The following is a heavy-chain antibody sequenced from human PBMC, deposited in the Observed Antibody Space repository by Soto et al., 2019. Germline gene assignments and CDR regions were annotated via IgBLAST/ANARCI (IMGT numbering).Heavy chain of an antibody. Sequence: PSETLSLTCGVYGGSFSGNYWNWIRQPPGKGLEWIGEIKHSGSTNYNPSLKSRVTISVDTSKNQFSLKLSSVTAADTAMYYCARDDYGDHYYYGMDVWGQGTTVTVSS. CDR2: IKHSGST. CDR1: GGSFSGNY. CDR3: ARDDYGDHYYYGMDV. D-gene: IGHD4-17*01. V-gene: IGHV4-34*01. J-gene: IGHJ6*02.